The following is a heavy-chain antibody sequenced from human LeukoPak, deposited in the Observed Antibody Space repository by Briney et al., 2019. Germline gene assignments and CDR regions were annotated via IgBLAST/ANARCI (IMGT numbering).Heavy chain of an antibody. CDR3: ARRAGGYSHPYDY. D-gene: IGHD4-23*01. Sequence: GGSLRLSCAASGFTFSSYGMSWVRQAPGKGLEWVSAISGSGGSTYYADSVKGRFIISRDNSKNTLYLQMNSLRAEDTAVYYRARRAGGYSHPYDYWGQGTLVTVSS. V-gene: IGHV3-23*01. J-gene: IGHJ4*02. CDR1: GFTFSSYG. CDR2: ISGSGGST.